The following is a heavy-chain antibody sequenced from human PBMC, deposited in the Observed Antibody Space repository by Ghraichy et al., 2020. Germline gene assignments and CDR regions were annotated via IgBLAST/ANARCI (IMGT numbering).Heavy chain of an antibody. CDR1: GGTFSSYA. V-gene: IGHV1-69*13. Sequence: SVKVSCKASGGTFSSYAISWVRQAPGKGLEWMGGIIPIFGTANYAQKFQGRVTITADESTSTAYMELSSLRSEDKAVYYCARDAGFLEWLGFDPWGQGTLVTVSS. J-gene: IGHJ5*02. D-gene: IGHD3-3*01. CDR2: IIPIFGTA. CDR3: ARDAGFLEWLGFDP.